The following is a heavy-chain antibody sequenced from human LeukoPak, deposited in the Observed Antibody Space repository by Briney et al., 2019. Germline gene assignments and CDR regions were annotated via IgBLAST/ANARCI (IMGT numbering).Heavy chain of an antibody. Sequence: PSETLSLTCAVSGGSISSSNWWSWVRQPPGKGLEWIGEIYHSGSTNYNPSLKSRVTISVDKSKKQFSLKLSSVTAADTAVYYCTTHYDSSGYCAYWGQGTLVTVSS. CDR1: GGSISSSNW. CDR2: IYHSGST. V-gene: IGHV4-4*02. D-gene: IGHD3-22*01. J-gene: IGHJ4*02. CDR3: TTHYDSSGYCAY.